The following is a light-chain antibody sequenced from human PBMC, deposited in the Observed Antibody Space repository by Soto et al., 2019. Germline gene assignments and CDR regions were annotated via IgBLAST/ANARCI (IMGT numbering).Light chain of an antibody. V-gene: IGKV3-11*01. CDR1: QSVSSY. CDR3: QQYASSPWT. J-gene: IGKJ1*01. CDR2: DAS. Sequence: EIVLTQSPATLSXXPXXXXTXXXXASQSVSSYLAWYQQKPGQAPRLLIYDASNRATGIPARFSGSGSGTDFTLTISRLEPEDFAVYYCQQYASSPWTFGQGTKVDIK.